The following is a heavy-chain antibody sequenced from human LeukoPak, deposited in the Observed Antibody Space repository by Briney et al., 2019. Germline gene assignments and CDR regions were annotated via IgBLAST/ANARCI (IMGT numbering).Heavy chain of an antibody. V-gene: IGHV3-21*01. CDR3: GVGASSASEFDY. J-gene: IGHJ4*02. Sequence: PGGSLRLSCAASGFTFSDYALNWVRQAPGKGQEWISSITGSSYNKYYAESLKGRVTISRDNAKNSLYLQMDSLRAEDTAVYYCGVGASSASEFDYWGQGTLVTVSS. CDR2: ITGSSYNK. CDR1: GFTFSDYA. D-gene: IGHD1-26*01.